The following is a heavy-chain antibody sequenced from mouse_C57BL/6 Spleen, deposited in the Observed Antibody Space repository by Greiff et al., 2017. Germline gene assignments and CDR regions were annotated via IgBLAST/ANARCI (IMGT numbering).Heavy chain of an antibody. D-gene: IGHD1-1*01. Sequence: QVQLQQPGAELVKPGASVKMSCKASGYTFTSYWITWVKQRPGQGLEWIGDIYPGSGSTNYNEKFKSKATLTVDTSSSTAYMQLSSLTSEDSAVYYCARFYYGSSYEDYWGQGTTLTGSS. CDR1: GYTFTSYW. V-gene: IGHV1-55*01. CDR3: ARFYYGSSYEDY. CDR2: IYPGSGST. J-gene: IGHJ2*01.